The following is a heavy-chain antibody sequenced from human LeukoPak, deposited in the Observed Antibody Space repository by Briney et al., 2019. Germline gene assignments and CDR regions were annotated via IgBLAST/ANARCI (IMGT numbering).Heavy chain of an antibody. D-gene: IGHD6-6*01. CDR3: AREEYPRTFDY. J-gene: IGHJ4*02. Sequence: SETPSLTCTVSGGSISSGSYYWSWIRQPAGKGLEWIGRIYISGSTNYNPSLKSRVTISVDTSKNQFSLKLSSGTAADTAVYYCAREEYPRTFDYWGQGTLVTVSS. CDR1: GGSISSGSYY. V-gene: IGHV4-61*02. CDR2: IYISGST.